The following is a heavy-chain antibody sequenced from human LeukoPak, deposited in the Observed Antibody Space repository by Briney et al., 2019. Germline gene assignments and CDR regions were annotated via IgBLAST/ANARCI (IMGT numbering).Heavy chain of an antibody. V-gene: IGHV3-30-3*01. Sequence: GGSLRLSCAASGFTFSSYAMHWVRQAPGKGLEWVAVISYDGSNKYYADSVKGRFTISRDNSKNTLYLQMNSLRAEDTAVYYCARDASVRWYSGAIDYWGQGTLVTVSS. J-gene: IGHJ4*02. D-gene: IGHD4-23*01. CDR3: ARDASVRWYSGAIDY. CDR2: ISYDGSNK. CDR1: GFTFSSYA.